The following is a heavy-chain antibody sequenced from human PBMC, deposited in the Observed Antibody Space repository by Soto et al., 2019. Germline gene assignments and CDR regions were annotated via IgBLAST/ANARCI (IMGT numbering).Heavy chain of an antibody. D-gene: IGHD2-2*01. CDR3: AKDQLWTSCPQGRSCETAGDDAFDI. CDR1: GFTFSSYA. J-gene: IGHJ3*02. Sequence: GGSLRLSCAASGFTFSSYAMSWVRQAPGKGLEWVSAISGSGSSTYYADSVKGRFTISRDNSKNTLYLQMNSLRAEDTAVYYCAKDQLWTSCPQGRSCETAGDDAFDIWGQGTMVTVSS. V-gene: IGHV3-23*01. CDR2: ISGSGSST.